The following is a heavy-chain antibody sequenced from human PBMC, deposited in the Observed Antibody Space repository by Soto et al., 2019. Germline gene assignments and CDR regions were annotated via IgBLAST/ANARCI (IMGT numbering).Heavy chain of an antibody. CDR3: AKDLRRYCSSTSCSYYFDY. Sequence: EVQLVESGGGLVQPGRSLRLSCAASGFTFDDYAMHWVRQAPGKGLEWVSGISWNSGSIGYADSVKGRFTISRDNAKNSLYLQMNSLRAEDTALYYCAKDLRRYCSSTSCSYYFDYWGQGTLVTVSS. V-gene: IGHV3-9*01. CDR1: GFTFDDYA. J-gene: IGHJ4*02. CDR2: ISWNSGSI. D-gene: IGHD2-2*01.